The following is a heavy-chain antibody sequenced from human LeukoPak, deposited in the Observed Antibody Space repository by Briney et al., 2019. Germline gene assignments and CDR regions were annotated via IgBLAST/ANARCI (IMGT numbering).Heavy chain of an antibody. J-gene: IGHJ4*02. CDR2: IKYDGTNE. CDR3: ARDFSSWGKSSGLDY. CDR1: GFTFSSYG. Sequence: PGGSLRLSCAASGFTFSSYGMHWVRQAPGKGLEWGAFIKYDGTNEFYADSVKGRFTISRVNSKNTLYLQMNSLRAEDTAVYYCARDFSSWGKSSGLDYWGQGTLVTVSS. D-gene: IGHD6-19*01. V-gene: IGHV3-30*02.